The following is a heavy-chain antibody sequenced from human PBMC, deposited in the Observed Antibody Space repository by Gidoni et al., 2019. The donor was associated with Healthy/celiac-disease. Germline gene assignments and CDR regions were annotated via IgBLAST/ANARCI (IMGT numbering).Heavy chain of an antibody. CDR2: LIPILGIA. V-gene: IGHV1-69*04. J-gene: IGHJ4*02. Sequence: QVQLVQYGAAVKTPGSSVKVSCKAPGGTSSSYATSWVRPAPGQGLAWMGRLIPILGIANYAQKFQGRVTITADKSTSTAYMELSSLRSEDTAVYYCAREGRVGATTGVDYWGQGTLVTVSS. D-gene: IGHD1-26*01. CDR3: AREGRVGATTGVDY. CDR1: GGTSSSYA.